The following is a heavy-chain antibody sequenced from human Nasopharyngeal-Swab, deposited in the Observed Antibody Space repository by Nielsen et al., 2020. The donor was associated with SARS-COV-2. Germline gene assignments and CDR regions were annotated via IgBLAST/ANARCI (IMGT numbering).Heavy chain of an antibody. CDR3: ARAEVAGTWTALGAYYYYGMDV. CDR2: ISYDGSNK. CDR1: GFTFSSYA. D-gene: IGHD6-19*01. V-gene: IGHV3-30*04. J-gene: IGHJ6*02. Sequence: GESLKISCAASGFTFSSYAISWVRQAPGKGLEWVAVISYDGSNKYYADSVKGRFTISRDNSKNTLYLQMNSLRAEDTAVYYCARAEVAGTWTALGAYYYYGMDVWGQGTTVTVSS.